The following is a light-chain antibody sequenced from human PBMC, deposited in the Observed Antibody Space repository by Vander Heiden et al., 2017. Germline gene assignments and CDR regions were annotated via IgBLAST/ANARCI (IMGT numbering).Light chain of an antibody. CDR1: QGISNY. Sequence: DIQMTQSPSSLSASVGDRVTITCRASQGISNYVAWYQQKPGKVPKLLIYAASTLQSGVPSRFSGSGSGTDFTRTISSLQPEDVATYYCQKYSSDHPSLTFGGGTKVEIK. CDR2: AAS. J-gene: IGKJ4*01. CDR3: QKYSSDHPSLT. V-gene: IGKV1-27*01.